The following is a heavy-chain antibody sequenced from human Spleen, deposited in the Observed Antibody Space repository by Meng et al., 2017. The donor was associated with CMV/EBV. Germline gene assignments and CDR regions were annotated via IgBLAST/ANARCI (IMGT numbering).Heavy chain of an antibody. CDR2: ITWDGVTT. J-gene: IGHJ6*02. V-gene: IGHV3-43*01. Sequence: GEPLKISCAASGFIFDDYTMHWVRQAPGKGLEWVSLITWDGVTTYYVDSVKGRFTISRDNSKNSLYLQMNSLRSEDTALYYCAKDPYGDYGGKYYYYYGMDVWSQGTTVTVSS. CDR3: AKDPYGDYGGKYYYYYGMDV. D-gene: IGHD4-17*01. CDR1: GFIFDDYT.